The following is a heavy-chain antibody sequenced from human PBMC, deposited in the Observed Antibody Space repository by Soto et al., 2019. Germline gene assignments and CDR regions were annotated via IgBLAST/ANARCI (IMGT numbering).Heavy chain of an antibody. CDR1: GGSISGGAYS. J-gene: IGHJ4*02. Sequence: QLQLQESGSGLVKPSQTLSLTCAVSGGSISGGAYSWSWIRQPPGKGLEWIGYIYHSGTTYYHPSLRSRVARSVDTSKSQFSLKLSSVTAADTAIYYCARALYYFDSWGQGTLVTVSS. V-gene: IGHV4-30-2*01. CDR2: IYHSGTT. CDR3: ARALYYFDS.